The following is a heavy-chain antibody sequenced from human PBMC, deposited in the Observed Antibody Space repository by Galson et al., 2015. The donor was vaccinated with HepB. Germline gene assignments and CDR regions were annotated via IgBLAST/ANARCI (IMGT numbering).Heavy chain of an antibody. J-gene: IGHJ4*02. V-gene: IGHV3-23*01. CDR1: GFTFSSYA. D-gene: IGHD6-19*01. CDR3: AKGGSGWYGKFDY. CDR2: IIGSGGST. Sequence: SLRLSCAASGFTFSSYAMSWVRQAPGKGLEWVSAIIGSGGSTYYADSVRGRFTISRDNSKNTLYLQVNSLRAEDTAVYYCAKGGSGWYGKFDYWGQGTLVTVSS.